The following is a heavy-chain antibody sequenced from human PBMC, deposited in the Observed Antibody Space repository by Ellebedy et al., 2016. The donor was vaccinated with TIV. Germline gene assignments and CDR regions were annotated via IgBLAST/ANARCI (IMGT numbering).Heavy chain of an antibody. CDR1: GFTFSSYW. J-gene: IGHJ4*02. D-gene: IGHD6-13*01. Sequence: GESLKISXAASGFTFSSYWMSWVRQAPGKGLEWVANIKQDGSEQYYVDSVKGRFTISRDNAKNSLFLQMNSLRAEDTAVYYCARSPATGTVDYWGQGTLVTVSS. CDR2: IKQDGSEQ. V-gene: IGHV3-7*01. CDR3: ARSPATGTVDY.